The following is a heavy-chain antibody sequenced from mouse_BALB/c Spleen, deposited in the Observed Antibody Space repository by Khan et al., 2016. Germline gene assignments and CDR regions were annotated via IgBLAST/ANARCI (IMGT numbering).Heavy chain of an antibody. Sequence: QLKQSGPELVKPGASVKVSCKASGYSFTDYNIYWVKQSHGKSLEWIGYIDPYNGGTSYNQKFKGKATLTVDKSSRTAFMHLNRLTSEDSAVYYCAIYHYDVTWFAYWGQGTLVTVSA. CDR2: IDPYNGGT. CDR3: AIYHYDVTWFAY. J-gene: IGHJ3*01. V-gene: IGHV1S135*01. CDR1: GYSFTDYN. D-gene: IGHD2-4*01.